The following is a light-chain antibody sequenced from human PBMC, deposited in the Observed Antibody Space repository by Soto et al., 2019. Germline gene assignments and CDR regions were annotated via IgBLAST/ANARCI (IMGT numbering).Light chain of an antibody. V-gene: IGKV3D-15*01. CDR1: QSVNIF. Sequence: IVMTQSPGTLSVSPGETATLSCRASQSVNIFLAWYQQKPGQAPRVVVYGASTRATGIPARFSGSGSGTEFTLTISGLQSEDFAVYSCQQYNTWPRTFGQGARVEIK. CDR3: QQYNTWPRT. CDR2: GAS. J-gene: IGKJ1*01.